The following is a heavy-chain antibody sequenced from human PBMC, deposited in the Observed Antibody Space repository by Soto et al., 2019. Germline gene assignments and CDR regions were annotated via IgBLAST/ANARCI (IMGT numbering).Heavy chain of an antibody. D-gene: IGHD6-19*01. Sequence: EVQLVESGGGLVQPGGSLKLSCAASGFTFSGSAMHWVRQASGKGLEWVGRIRSKANSYATAYAASVKGRFTISRDDSKNTGYLQMNSLKTEDTAVYYCTAGAFNDYWGQGTLVTVSS. V-gene: IGHV3-73*02. CDR1: GFTFSGSA. J-gene: IGHJ4*02. CDR2: IRSKANSYAT. CDR3: TAGAFNDY.